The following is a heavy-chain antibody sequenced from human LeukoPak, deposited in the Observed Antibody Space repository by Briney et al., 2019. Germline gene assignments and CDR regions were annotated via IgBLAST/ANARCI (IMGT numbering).Heavy chain of an antibody. CDR3: ARVANWYFDL. CDR2: SSGSTI. CDR1: GFTFSDYY. Sequence: GGSLRLSCAASGFTFSDYYMSSSGSTIYYADSLKGRFTISRDNAKNSLYLQMNSLRAEDTAVYYCARVANWYFDLWGRGTLVTVSS. J-gene: IGHJ2*01. V-gene: IGHV3-11*04.